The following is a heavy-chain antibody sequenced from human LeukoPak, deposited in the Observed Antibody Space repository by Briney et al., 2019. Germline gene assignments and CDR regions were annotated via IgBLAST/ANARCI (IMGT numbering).Heavy chain of an antibody. V-gene: IGHV1-69*13. D-gene: IGHD5-12*01. CDR3: ARGSGYESQWFDY. Sequence: GASVKVSCKASGGTFSSYAISWVRQAPGQGLEWMGGIIPIFGTANYAQKLQGRVTITADESTSTAYMELSSLRSEDTAVYYCARGSGYESQWFDYWGRGTLVTVSS. CDR1: GGTFSSYA. CDR2: IIPIFGTA. J-gene: IGHJ4*02.